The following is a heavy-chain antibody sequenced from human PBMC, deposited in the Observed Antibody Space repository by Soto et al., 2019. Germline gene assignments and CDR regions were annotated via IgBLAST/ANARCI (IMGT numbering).Heavy chain of an antibody. V-gene: IGHV1-69*11. J-gene: IGHJ6*02. CDR2: IIPILPTP. D-gene: IGHD3-3*02. Sequence: QVQLVQYGAEVKKPGSSVTVSCKASGGTFGNSAISWVRQAPGQGLEWMGGIIPILPTPDYAQKFQGRVTITAEDSTTTAYMELTRLRSEDTAVYYCARDKDRQQLGGNYSYGIDVWGQGTTVTVSS. CDR3: ARDKDRQQLGGNYSYGIDV. CDR1: GGTFGNSA.